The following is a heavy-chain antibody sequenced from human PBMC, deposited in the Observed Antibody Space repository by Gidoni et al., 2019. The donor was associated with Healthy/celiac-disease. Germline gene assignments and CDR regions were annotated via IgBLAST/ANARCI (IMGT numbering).Heavy chain of an antibody. CDR1: GYTFTSYY. J-gene: IGHJ4*02. CDR3: ARVHSSGCLNYFDY. Sequence: VQLVQTGAEVKKPGASEKVSCKSSGYTFTSYYMHWVRQAPGQGLEWLGIIKPSDCSTSYAHKSQGRVPVTRDTSTSTVYMALSSLRSAAADAYFYARVHSSGCLNYFDYWGQGTLVTVSS. CDR2: IKPSDCST. D-gene: IGHD6-19*01. V-gene: IGHV1-46*03.